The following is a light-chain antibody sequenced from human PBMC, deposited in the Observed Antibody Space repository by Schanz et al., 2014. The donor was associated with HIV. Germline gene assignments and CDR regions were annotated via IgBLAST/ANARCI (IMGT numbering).Light chain of an antibody. CDR2: EVS. CDR1: SSDVGTYNR. CDR3: SSYTSSSTPLV. V-gene: IGLV2-14*02. Sequence: QSVLTQPASVSGSPGQSITISCSGTSSDVGTYNRVSWYQQHPGKAPKLMIYEVSKRPSGVSSRFSGSKSGNTASLTISGLQAEDEADYYCSSYTSSSTPLVFGTGTKLTVL. J-gene: IGLJ1*01.